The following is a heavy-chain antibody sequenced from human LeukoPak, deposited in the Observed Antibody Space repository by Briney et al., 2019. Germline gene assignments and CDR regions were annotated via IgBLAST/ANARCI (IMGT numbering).Heavy chain of an antibody. CDR1: GFTFSDFW. V-gene: IGHV3-23*01. Sequence: GGSLRLSCAVSGFTFSDFWMSWVRQAPGKGLEWVSAISGSGGSTYYADSVKGRFTISRDNSKNTLYLQMNSLRAEDTAVYYCAKELTVTTRKGPFDYWGQGTLVTVSS. D-gene: IGHD4-17*01. CDR2: ISGSGGST. CDR3: AKELTVTTRKGPFDY. J-gene: IGHJ4*02.